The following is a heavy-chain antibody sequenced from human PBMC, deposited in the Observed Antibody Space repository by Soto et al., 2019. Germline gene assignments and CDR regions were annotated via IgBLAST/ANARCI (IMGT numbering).Heavy chain of an antibody. V-gene: IGHV4-39*01. Sequence: SETLSLTCTVSGGSISSTTYYWGWIRQPPGKGLEWVASIYYSGSAHYNPSLEGRVTISVDTSKNQFSLKVSSVTAADTAVYYCARHRTDSSSWYLDYWGQGTLVTVSS. CDR1: GGSISSTTYY. J-gene: IGHJ4*02. CDR3: ARHRTDSSSWYLDY. D-gene: IGHD6-13*01. CDR2: IYYSGSA.